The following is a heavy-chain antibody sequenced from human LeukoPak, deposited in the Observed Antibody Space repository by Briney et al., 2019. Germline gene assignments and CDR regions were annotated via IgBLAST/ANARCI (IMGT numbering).Heavy chain of an antibody. Sequence: PSETLSPTCTVSGGSISRYSWSWIRQPPGKGLEWIGYIYYGCSTNYNPSLKSRVTISVYTSKTQFSLKLSSVTAADTAVYYCARDMTPGGYWGQGTLVTVSS. V-gene: IGHV4-59*01. CDR1: GGSISRYS. J-gene: IGHJ4*02. CDR3: ARDMTPGGY. D-gene: IGHD4-23*01. CDR2: IYYGCST.